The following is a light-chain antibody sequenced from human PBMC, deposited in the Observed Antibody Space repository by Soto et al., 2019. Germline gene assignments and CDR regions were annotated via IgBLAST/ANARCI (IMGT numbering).Light chain of an antibody. Sequence: PGETATLNCSASHSVSSTFLAWYQQKPGQAPTLLIYDADTRATGIPDRFSGSGFGTHFTLTISSLEPEYFAMYYCQQSASSVTFGQGTRLEIK. CDR2: DAD. CDR3: QQSASSVT. J-gene: IGKJ5*01. CDR1: HSVSSTF. V-gene: IGKV3-20*01.